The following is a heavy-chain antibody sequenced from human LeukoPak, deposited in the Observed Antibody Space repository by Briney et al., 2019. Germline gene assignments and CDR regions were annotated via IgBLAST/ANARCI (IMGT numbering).Heavy chain of an antibody. CDR3: ARDRVLLAAAFGWFDP. CDR2: IIPIFGTA. V-gene: IGHV1-69*01. J-gene: IGHJ5*02. D-gene: IGHD6-13*01. Sequence: SVKVSCKASGGTFSSYAISWVRQAPGQGLEWMGGIIPIFGTANYAQKFQGRVTITADESTSTAYMELSSLRSEDTAVYYCARDRVLLAAAFGWFDPWGQGTLVTVSS. CDR1: GGTFSSYA.